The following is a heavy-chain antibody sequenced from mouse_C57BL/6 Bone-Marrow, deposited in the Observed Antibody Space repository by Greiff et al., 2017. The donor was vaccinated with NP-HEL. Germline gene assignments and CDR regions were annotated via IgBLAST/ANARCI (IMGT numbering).Heavy chain of an antibody. Sequence: QVQLQQPGAELVMPGASVKLSCKASGYTFTSYWMHWVKQRPGQGLEWIGEIDPSDSYTNYNQKFKGKSTLTVDKSSSTAYMQLSSLTSEDSAVYCCARSRYSNLAWFAYWGQGTLVTVSA. V-gene: IGHV1-69*01. J-gene: IGHJ3*01. CDR3: ARSRYSNLAWFAY. CDR2: IDPSDSYT. D-gene: IGHD2-5*01. CDR1: GYTFTSYW.